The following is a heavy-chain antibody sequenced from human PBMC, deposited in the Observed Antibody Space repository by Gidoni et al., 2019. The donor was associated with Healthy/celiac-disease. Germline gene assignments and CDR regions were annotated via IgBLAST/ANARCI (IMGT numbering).Heavy chain of an antibody. CDR2: INHSGST. CDR3: ASSERWDAFDI. CDR1: GGSFSGYY. V-gene: IGHV4-34*01. Sequence: QVQLQQWGAGLLKPSETLSLTCAVYGGSFSGYYWSWIRQPPGKGLEWIGEINHSGSTNYKPSLKSRVTISVDTSKNQFSLKLSSVTAADTAVYYCASSERWDAFDIWGQGTMVTVSS. J-gene: IGHJ3*02. D-gene: IGHD2-15*01.